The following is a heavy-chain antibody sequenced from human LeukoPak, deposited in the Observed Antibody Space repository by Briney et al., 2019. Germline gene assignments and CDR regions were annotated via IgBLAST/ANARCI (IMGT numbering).Heavy chain of an antibody. CDR3: AKDPQYYYDSSGYYPS. CDR1: GFTFSSYA. V-gene: IGHV3-23*01. CDR2: ISGSGGST. J-gene: IGHJ4*02. D-gene: IGHD3-22*01. Sequence: GGPLRLSCAASGFTFSSYAMSWVRQAPGKGLEWVSAISGSGGSTYYADSVKGRFTISRDNSKNTLYLQMNSLRAEDTAVYYCAKDPQYYYDSSGYYPSWGQGTLVTVSS.